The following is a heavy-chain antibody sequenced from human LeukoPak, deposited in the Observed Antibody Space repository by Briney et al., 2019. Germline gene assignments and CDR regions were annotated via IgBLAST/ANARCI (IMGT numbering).Heavy chain of an antibody. V-gene: IGHV5-51*01. J-gene: IGHJ4*02. D-gene: IGHD4-17*01. CDR3: ARLGDYGTNDRGSDY. CDR2: IYPGDSDT. CDR1: GYSFTSYW. Sequence: GESLKISCKGSGYSFTSYWIDWVRQMPGKGLEWMGIIYPGDSDTRYSPSFQGQVTISADKSISTAYLQWSSLKASDTAMYYCARLGDYGTNDRGSDYWGQGTLVTVSS.